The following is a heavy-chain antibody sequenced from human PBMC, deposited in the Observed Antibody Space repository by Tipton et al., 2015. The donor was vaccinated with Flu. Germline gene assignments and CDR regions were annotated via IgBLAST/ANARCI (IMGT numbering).Heavy chain of an antibody. V-gene: IGHV4-4*07. J-gene: IGHJ4*02. D-gene: IGHD6-19*01. CDR2: IYSSGST. CDR1: GGSISSYY. CDR3: ARSVTYYYDSSGSTFDY. Sequence: TLSLTCTVSGGSISSYYWNWIRQPAGKGLEWIGRIYSSGSTSYNPSLKSRVTMSVDTAENQFSLRLSSVTAADTAVYYCARSVTYYYDSSGSTFDYWGQGTLVTVSS.